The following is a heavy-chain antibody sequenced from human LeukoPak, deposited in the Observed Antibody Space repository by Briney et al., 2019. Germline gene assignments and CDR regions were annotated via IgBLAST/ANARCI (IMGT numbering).Heavy chain of an antibody. D-gene: IGHD1-26*01. V-gene: IGHV3-53*01. CDR1: GFTVSSNY. Sequence: GGSLRLSCAASGFTVSSNYMSWVRQAPGKGLEWVSVIYSGGSTYYADSVKGRFTISRDNAKNSLYLQMNSLRAEDTAVYYCARDRSGSYGYWGQGTLVTVSS. J-gene: IGHJ4*02. CDR2: IYSGGST. CDR3: ARDRSGSYGY.